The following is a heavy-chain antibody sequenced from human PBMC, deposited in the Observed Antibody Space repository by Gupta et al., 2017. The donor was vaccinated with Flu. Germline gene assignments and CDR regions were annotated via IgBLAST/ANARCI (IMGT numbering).Heavy chain of an antibody. V-gene: IGHV4-30-2*05. Sequence: REWMAYIYYPEITYYNPSLRSRITISVDTSKNQFSLKLNSVTAADTAVYYGATTPAQGAYYFDYWGQGTLVTVSS. D-gene: IGHD2-2*01. CDR2: IYYPEIT. CDR3: ATTPAQGAYYFDY. J-gene: IGHJ4*02.